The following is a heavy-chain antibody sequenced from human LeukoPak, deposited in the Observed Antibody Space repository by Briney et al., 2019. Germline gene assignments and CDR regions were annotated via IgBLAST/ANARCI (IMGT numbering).Heavy chain of an antibody. D-gene: IGHD3-22*01. CDR3: ARTADSYYDSSYINY. J-gene: IGHJ4*02. V-gene: IGHV3-7*05. CDR1: GFXFSTYW. Sequence: GGSLRLSCAASGFXFSTYWISWVRQAPGKGLEWVAHIKPDGSEKDYVDSLKGRFTISRDNAKNSLYLQVNSLRAGDTALYYCARTADSYYDSSYINYWGQGTLVTVSS. CDR2: IKPDGSEK.